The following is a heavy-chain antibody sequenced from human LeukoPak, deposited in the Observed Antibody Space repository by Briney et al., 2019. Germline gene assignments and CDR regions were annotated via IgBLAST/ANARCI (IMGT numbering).Heavy chain of an antibody. V-gene: IGHV4-39*07. D-gene: IGHD3-22*01. CDR2: IYYSGST. CDR3: ARDVYYYDSSGHRLLDY. J-gene: IGHJ4*02. CDR1: GGSISSSSYY. Sequence: SETLSLTCTVSGGSISSSSYYWGWIRQPPGKGLEWIGSIYYSGSTNYNPSLKSRVTMSADTSKNQFSLKLSSVTAADTAVYYCARDVYYYDSSGHRLLDYWGQGTLVTVSS.